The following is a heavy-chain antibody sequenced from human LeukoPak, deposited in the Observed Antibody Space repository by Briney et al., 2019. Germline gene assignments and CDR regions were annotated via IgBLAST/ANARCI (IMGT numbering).Heavy chain of an antibody. CDR3: ASSLGIHYDY. Sequence: SETLSLTCAVYGGSFSGYYWSWIRQPPGKGLEWIGEINHSGSTNYNPSLKSRVTISVDTSKNQFSLKLSSVTAADTAVYYCASSLGIHYDYWGQGTLVTVSS. J-gene: IGHJ4*02. CDR2: INHSGST. V-gene: IGHV4-34*01. CDR1: GGSFSGYY. D-gene: IGHD7-27*01.